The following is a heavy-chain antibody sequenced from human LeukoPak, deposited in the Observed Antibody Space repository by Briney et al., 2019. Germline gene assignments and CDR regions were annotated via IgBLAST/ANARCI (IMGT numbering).Heavy chain of an antibody. CDR1: RFTFSSYW. CDR3: ASLDRGYYYSFDY. CDR2: IKEDGSEK. J-gene: IGHJ4*02. V-gene: IGHV3-7*01. Sequence: PGGSLRLSCAVSRFTFSSYWMSWVRQAPGKGLEWVANIKEDGSEKNYVESVKGRFTISRDNAKNSLYLQMNSLRAEDTAVYYCASLDRGYYYSFDYWGQGTLVTVSS. D-gene: IGHD2/OR15-2a*01.